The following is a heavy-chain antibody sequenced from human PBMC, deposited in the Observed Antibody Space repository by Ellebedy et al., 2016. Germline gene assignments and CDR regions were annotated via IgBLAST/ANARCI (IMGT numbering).Heavy chain of an antibody. CDR2: IKGDGSTI. Sequence: GGSLRLSCAASGFTFRIFWMTWVRQAPGRGLEWVASIKGDGSTIYYVDSVRGRFTISRDNAKNSLYLQMNSLRVEDTAVYYCARGAYSGSGSTTDYWGQGTLVTVSS. CDR1: GFTFRIFW. V-gene: IGHV3-7*02. D-gene: IGHD3-10*01. J-gene: IGHJ4*02. CDR3: ARGAYSGSGSTTDY.